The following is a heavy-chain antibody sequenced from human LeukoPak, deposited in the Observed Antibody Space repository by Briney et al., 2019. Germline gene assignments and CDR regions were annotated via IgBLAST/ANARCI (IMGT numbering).Heavy chain of an antibody. CDR1: GVPFSSAW. CDR3: TRSDWFDP. Sequence: GGSLRLSCAGSGVPFSSAWMNWVRQAPGKGLVWVSRINSDGSTTSYADSVKGRFTISRDNAKNTLYLQMNSLRGEDTAVYYCTRSDWFDPWGQGALVTVSS. J-gene: IGHJ5*02. CDR2: INSDGSTT. V-gene: IGHV3-74*01.